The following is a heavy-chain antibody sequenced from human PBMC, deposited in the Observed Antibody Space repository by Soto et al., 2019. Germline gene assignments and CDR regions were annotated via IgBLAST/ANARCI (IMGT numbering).Heavy chain of an antibody. J-gene: IGHJ4*02. Sequence: GGSLRLSCAASGFTFSTYSMNWVRQAPGKGLEWVSSISSTSSYIYYADSLKGRFTISRDNAKNSLYLQMNSLRAEDTAVYYCARDGAWEPFRFDYWGQGTLVTVSS. V-gene: IGHV3-21*01. CDR3: ARDGAWEPFRFDY. CDR2: ISSTSSYI. D-gene: IGHD1-26*01. CDR1: GFTFSTYS.